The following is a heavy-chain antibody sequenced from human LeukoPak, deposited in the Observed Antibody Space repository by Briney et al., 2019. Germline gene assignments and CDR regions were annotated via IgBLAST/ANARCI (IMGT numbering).Heavy chain of an antibody. Sequence: ASVKVSCKASGYTFTSYYMHWVRQAPGQGLEWMGIINPSGGSTSYAQKFQGRVTMTRDTSTSTVYMELSSLRSEDTGVYYCSRAGYYDILTGPPPFNYWGQGNLVNVSS. CDR2: INPSGGST. CDR3: SRAGYYDILTGPPPFNY. D-gene: IGHD3-9*01. V-gene: IGHV1-46*01. J-gene: IGHJ4*02. CDR1: GYTFTSYY.